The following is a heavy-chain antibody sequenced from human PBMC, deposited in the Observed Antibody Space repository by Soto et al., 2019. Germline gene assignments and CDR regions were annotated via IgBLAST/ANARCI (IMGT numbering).Heavy chain of an antibody. Sequence: QITLKESGPPLVKPTQTLTLTCTFSGFSLSTSGVGVGWIRQPPGKALEWLALIYWDDNKRYSPTLKSRLTITXYTSKNQVVLTITNMDPVDTAKYYCAHTNVLLWFGEDYGMDVWGQGTTVTVSS. CDR1: GFSLSTSGVG. D-gene: IGHD3-10*01. J-gene: IGHJ6*02. V-gene: IGHV2-5*02. CDR3: AHTNVLLWFGEDYGMDV. CDR2: IYWDDNK.